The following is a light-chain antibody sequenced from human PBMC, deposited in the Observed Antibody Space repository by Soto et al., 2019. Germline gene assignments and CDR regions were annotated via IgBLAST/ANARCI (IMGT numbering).Light chain of an antibody. CDR2: GAS. V-gene: IGKV3-20*01. J-gene: IGKJ4*01. CDR3: QQYCSSPLT. CDR1: QSVSSSY. Sequence: EIVLTQSPGTLSLSPGGRATLPCRASQSVSSSYLAWYQQKPGQAPRLLICGASSRATGIPDRFSGSGSGTDFTLSISRLEPEDFAVYYCQQYCSSPLTFGGGTKVDIK.